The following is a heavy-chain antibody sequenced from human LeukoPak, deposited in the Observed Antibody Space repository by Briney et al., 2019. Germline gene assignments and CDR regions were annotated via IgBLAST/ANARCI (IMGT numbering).Heavy chain of an antibody. CDR3: ARVKDPGGYYYYYYMDV. CDR1: GGSISTSNYY. V-gene: IGHV4-39*07. D-gene: IGHD3-16*01. CDR2: IFYSGST. J-gene: IGHJ6*03. Sequence: SETLSLTCTVSGGSISTSNYYWGWIRQPPGKGLEWIGNIFYSGSTYYSPSLRSRVTISLDTSRNQFSLKLNSVTAADTAVYYCARVKDPGGYYYYYYMDVWGKGTTVTVSS.